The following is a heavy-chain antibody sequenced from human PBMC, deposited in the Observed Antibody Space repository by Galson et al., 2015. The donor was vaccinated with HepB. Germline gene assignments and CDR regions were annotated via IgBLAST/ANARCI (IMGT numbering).Heavy chain of an antibody. Sequence: SLRLSCAASGFTFSSYAMHWVRQAPGKGLEWVAVISYDGSNKYYADSVKGRFTISRDNSKNTLYLQMNSLRAEDTAVYYCARDRHCTNGVCYTYAYWGQGTLVTVSS. CDR3: ARDRHCTNGVCYTYAY. CDR2: ISYDGSNK. V-gene: IGHV3-30-3*01. D-gene: IGHD2-8*01. J-gene: IGHJ4*02. CDR1: GFTFSSYA.